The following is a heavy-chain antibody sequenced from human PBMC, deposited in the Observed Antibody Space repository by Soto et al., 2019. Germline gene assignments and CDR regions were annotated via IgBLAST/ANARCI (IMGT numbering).Heavy chain of an antibody. CDR1: GGSISSYY. CDR3: ARDNPYGSGSYPLNIFDY. D-gene: IGHD3-10*01. V-gene: IGHV4-59*01. Sequence: SETLSLTCTVSGGSISSYYWSWIRQPPGKGLEWIGYIYYSGSTNYNPSLKSRVTISVDTSKNQFSLKLSSVTAADTAVYYCARDNPYGSGSYPLNIFDYWGQGTLVTVSS. J-gene: IGHJ4*02. CDR2: IYYSGST.